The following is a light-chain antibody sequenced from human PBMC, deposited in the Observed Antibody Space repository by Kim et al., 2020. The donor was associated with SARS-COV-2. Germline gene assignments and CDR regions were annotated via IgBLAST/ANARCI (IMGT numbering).Light chain of an antibody. CDR2: KAY. Sequence: DIQMTQSPSTLSASVGDRVTITCRASRSISWLAWYQKKPGKAPNLLIYKAYILQSGVPSRFSGGGSGTEFTLTINSLQPDDFATYYCEQYDTYPLTFGGETKVDIK. J-gene: IGKJ4*01. CDR3: EQYDTYPLT. CDR1: RSISW. V-gene: IGKV1-5*03.